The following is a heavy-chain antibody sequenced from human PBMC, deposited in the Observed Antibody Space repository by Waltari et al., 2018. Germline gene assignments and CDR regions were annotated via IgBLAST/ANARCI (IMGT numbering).Heavy chain of an antibody. Sequence: QVYLVESGGGVVQPGVSLRLSCAGSGFMFSNYVMPWVRQAPGKGLEWVASIRYDGSNTFHADSVKGRFTISRDNSKNTMDLQTSSLRPEDTAVYYCASERGTFGVGRSSFDRWGQGTLVIVSS. J-gene: IGHJ4*02. CDR3: ASERGTFGVGRSSFDR. CDR2: IRYDGSNT. D-gene: IGHD3-3*01. CDR1: GFMFSNYV. V-gene: IGHV3-30*02.